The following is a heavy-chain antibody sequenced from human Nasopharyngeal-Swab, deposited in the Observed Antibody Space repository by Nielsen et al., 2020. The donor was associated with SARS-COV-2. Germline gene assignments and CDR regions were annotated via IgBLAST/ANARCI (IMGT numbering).Heavy chain of an antibody. V-gene: IGHV3-30*18. CDR1: GFTFSSYG. D-gene: IGHD3-22*01. Sequence: GGSLRLSCAASGFTFSSYGMHWFRQAPGKGLEWVAVISYDGSNKYYADSVKGRFAISRDNTKNTLYLQMNSLRAEDTAVYYCAKGITMIVVVEGFDYWGQGTLVTVSS. J-gene: IGHJ4*02. CDR2: ISYDGSNK. CDR3: AKGITMIVVVEGFDY.